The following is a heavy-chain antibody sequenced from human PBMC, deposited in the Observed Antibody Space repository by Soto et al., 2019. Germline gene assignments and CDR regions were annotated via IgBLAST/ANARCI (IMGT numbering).Heavy chain of an antibody. CDR1: GFIVSSYY. J-gene: IGHJ3*01. Sequence: PVGSLRLSCAGSGFIVSSYYMSWVRQAPGKGLEWILVIYSGGSTYYADSVKGRFTISRDNSENTLYLQLNSLRAEDTAVYYCAKSGGNGWFADAFDVWGQGTMVTVSS. V-gene: IGHV3-53*01. CDR2: IYSGGST. D-gene: IGHD6-19*01. CDR3: AKSGGNGWFADAFDV.